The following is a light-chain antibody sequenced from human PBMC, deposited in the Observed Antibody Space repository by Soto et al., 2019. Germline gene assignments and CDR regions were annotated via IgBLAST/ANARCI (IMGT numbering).Light chain of an antibody. CDR3: MQSQQSPPT. V-gene: IGKV2-28*01. J-gene: IGKJ1*01. Sequence: DIVMTQSPLSLPVTPGEPASISCRSSQSLLRGNGYNYLDWYLQKPGQSPQLLIYLGSHRASGVPDRSSGSGSDTEFTLKISRVEAEDVGVYYCMQSQQSPPTFGQGTKMEI. CDR2: LGS. CDR1: QSLLRGNGYNY.